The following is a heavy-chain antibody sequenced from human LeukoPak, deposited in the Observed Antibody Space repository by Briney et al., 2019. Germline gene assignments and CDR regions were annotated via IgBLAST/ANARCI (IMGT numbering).Heavy chain of an antibody. D-gene: IGHD4-17*01. Sequence: PGRSLRLSCAASGFTFDDYAMHWVRQTPGKGLEWVSGISWNSGNIGYADSVKGRFTISRDNAKNSLYLQMNSLRAEDTAVYYCAREADYAGYYFDYWGQGTLVTVSS. V-gene: IGHV3-9*01. CDR1: GFTFDDYA. CDR3: AREADYAGYYFDY. CDR2: ISWNSGNI. J-gene: IGHJ4*02.